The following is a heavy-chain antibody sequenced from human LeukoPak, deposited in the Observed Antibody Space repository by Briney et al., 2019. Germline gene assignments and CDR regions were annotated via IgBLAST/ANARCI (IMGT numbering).Heavy chain of an antibody. CDR3: ARASAAGSFDY. D-gene: IGHD6-13*01. CDR1: GFPFSVFA. CDR2: ISGSGGST. J-gene: IGHJ4*02. V-gene: IGHV3-23*01. Sequence: GGSLRLSCAASGFPFSVFAMSWVRQAPGKGLEWVSGISGSGGSTYYADSVKGRFTISRDNSKNTLYLQMNSLRAEDTAVYYCARASAAGSFDYWGQGTLVTVSS.